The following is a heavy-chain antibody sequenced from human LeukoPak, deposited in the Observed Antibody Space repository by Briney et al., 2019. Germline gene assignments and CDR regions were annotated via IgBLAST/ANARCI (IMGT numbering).Heavy chain of an antibody. V-gene: IGHV3-23*01. D-gene: IGHD6-13*01. CDR1: GFTFSSYA. J-gene: IGHJ4*02. Sequence: GGSLRLSCAASGFTFSSYAMSWVRQAPGKGLEWVSAITGTGGSTYYADSVKGRFTISRDNPNNTLYLQMSSLRAEDTAVYYCAKDRSYSSSWYYFDYWGQGTLVTVSS. CDR2: ITGTGGST. CDR3: AKDRSYSSSWYYFDY.